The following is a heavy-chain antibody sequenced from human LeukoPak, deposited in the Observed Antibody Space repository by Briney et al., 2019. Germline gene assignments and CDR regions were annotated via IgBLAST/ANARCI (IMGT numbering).Heavy chain of an antibody. V-gene: IGHV3-23*01. CDR3: AKERQTGDYFTSDY. Sequence: GGSLRLSCAASGFTFSSYTMSWVRQAPGEGLEWLSAISGRGESTFYAPSVKGRFAISRDNSDNTLYLQMSSLRVDDTAVYFCAKERQTGDYFTSDYWGQGTLVTVSS. J-gene: IGHJ4*02. D-gene: IGHD4-17*01. CDR2: ISGRGEST. CDR1: GFTFSSYT.